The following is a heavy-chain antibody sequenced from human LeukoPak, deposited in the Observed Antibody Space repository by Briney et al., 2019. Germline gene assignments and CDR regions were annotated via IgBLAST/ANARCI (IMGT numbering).Heavy chain of an antibody. D-gene: IGHD2-15*01. CDR3: ARDLRGIVAPPR. CDR1: GDSISSPKW. CDR2: VYHSGSA. Sequence: SGTLSLTCAVSGDSISSPKWWSWVRQPPGKGLEWIGDVYHSGSANYNPSVKSRVTISVDKSKNQFSMRLTSATAADTAVYYCARDLRGIVAPPRWGQGTLVSVSS. V-gene: IGHV4-4*02. J-gene: IGHJ4*02.